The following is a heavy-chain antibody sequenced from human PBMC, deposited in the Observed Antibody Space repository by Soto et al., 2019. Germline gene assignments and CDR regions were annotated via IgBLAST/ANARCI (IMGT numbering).Heavy chain of an antibody. V-gene: IGHV3-30*03. CDR1: GFIFSAFG. J-gene: IGHJ4*02. CDR3: ARDRDGGTYTYFDN. CDR2: LSHDGSNK. Sequence: PGGSLRLSCAASGFIFSAFGIHWVRQAPGKGLEWVAFLSHDGSNKYYADSVRGRFSISRDNSKNTVYLQMNSLRADDTAVYYCARDRDGGTYTYFDNWGQGTRVTGAS. D-gene: IGHD1-26*01.